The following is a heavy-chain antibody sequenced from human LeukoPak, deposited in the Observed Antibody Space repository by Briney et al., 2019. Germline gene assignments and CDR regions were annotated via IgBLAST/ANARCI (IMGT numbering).Heavy chain of an antibody. Sequence: ASVKVACKASGYTFTSYDINWVRQATGQGLEWMGWMNPNSGNTGYAQKFQGRVTITQDTSANIVYMELKSLTSDDTAVYYCVRSGRGTYFYFDWWGQGTRVTVSS. CDR1: GYTFTSYD. D-gene: IGHD6-25*01. CDR3: VRSGRGTYFYFDW. V-gene: IGHV1-8*03. J-gene: IGHJ4*02. CDR2: MNPNSGNT.